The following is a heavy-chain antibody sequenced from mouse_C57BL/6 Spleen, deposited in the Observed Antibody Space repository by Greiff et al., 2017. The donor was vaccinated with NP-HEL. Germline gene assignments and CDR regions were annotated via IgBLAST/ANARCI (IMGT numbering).Heavy chain of an antibody. CDR2: INPNNGGT. CDR1: GYTFTDYY. J-gene: IGHJ2*01. Sequence: EVQLQQSGPELVKPGASVKISCKASGYTFTDYYMNWVKQSHGKSLEWIGDINPNNGGTSYNQKFKGKATLTVDKSSSTAYMALRSLTSEDSAGYYCARSDWCDYWGQGTTLTVSS. CDR3: ARSDWCDY. D-gene: IGHD1-1*02. V-gene: IGHV1-26*01.